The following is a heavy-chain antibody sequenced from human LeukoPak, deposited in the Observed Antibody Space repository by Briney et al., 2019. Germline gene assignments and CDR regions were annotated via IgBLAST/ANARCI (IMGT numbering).Heavy chain of an antibody. CDR1: GYTLTELS. D-gene: IGHD5-12*01. J-gene: IGHJ6*02. CDR3: ARDQGGQLGYWAYSDYYYYGMDV. V-gene: IGHV1-24*01. Sequence: AASAKVSCKVSGYTLTELSMHWVRQAPGKGLEWMGGFDPEDGETIYAQKFQGRVTMTEDTSTDTAYMELSRLRSEDTAVYYCARDQGGQLGYWAYSDYYYYGMDVWGQGTTVTVSS. CDR2: FDPEDGET.